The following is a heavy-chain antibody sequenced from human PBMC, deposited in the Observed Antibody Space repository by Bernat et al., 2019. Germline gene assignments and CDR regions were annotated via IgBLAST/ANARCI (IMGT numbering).Heavy chain of an antibody. CDR1: GGSFSGYY. V-gene: IGHV4-34*01. J-gene: IGHJ4*02. Sequence: QVQLQQWGAGLLKPSETLSLTCAVYGGSFSGYYWSWIRQPPGKGLEWIGEINHSGSTNYNPSLKSRVTISVDTSKNQFSLKLSSVTAADTAVYYCARHVHTYYDILTGYYFDYWGQGTLVTVSS. D-gene: IGHD3-9*01. CDR3: ARHVHTYYDILTGYYFDY. CDR2: INHSGST.